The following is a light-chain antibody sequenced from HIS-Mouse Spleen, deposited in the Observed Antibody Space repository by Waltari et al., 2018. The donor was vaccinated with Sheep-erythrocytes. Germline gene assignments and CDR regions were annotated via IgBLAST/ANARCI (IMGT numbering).Light chain of an antibody. Sequence: DIQMTQSPSSLSASVGDRVTITCRASQSISSYLNWYQQKPGKAPKILIYAASSLQSGVPSRFSGSGSGTDFTLTISSLQPEDFATYYCQQFNNYPRTFGQGTKVEIK. CDR2: AAS. V-gene: IGKV1-39*01. CDR1: QSISSY. J-gene: IGKJ1*01. CDR3: QQFNNYPRT.